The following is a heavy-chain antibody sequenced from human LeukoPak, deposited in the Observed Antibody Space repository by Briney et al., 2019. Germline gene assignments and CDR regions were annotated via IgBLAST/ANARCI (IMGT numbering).Heavy chain of an antibody. Sequence: SETLSLTCTVSGGSISSYYWSWIRQPAGKGLEWIGRIYTSGSTNYNPSLKSRVTMSVDTSKNQSSLKLSSVTAADTAVYYCARDAEAGYSSSWYISGYYYYYMDVWGKGTTVTISS. CDR1: GGSISSYY. CDR3: ARDAEAGYSSSWYISGYYYYYMDV. CDR2: IYTSGST. J-gene: IGHJ6*03. V-gene: IGHV4-4*07. D-gene: IGHD6-13*01.